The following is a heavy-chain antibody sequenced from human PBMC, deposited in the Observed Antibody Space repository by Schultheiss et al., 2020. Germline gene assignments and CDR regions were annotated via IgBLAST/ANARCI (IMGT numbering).Heavy chain of an antibody. CDR3: ARDGGDTVTTQIPNWFDP. CDR2: IWYDGSNK. CDR1: GFTFSSYG. V-gene: IGHV3-33*01. Sequence: GGSLRLSCAASGFTFSSYGMHWVRQAPGKGLEWVAVIWYDGSNKYYADSVKGRFTISRDNSKNTLYLQMNSLRAEDTAVYYCARDGGDTVTTQIPNWFDPWDQGTLVTVSS. D-gene: IGHD4-17*01. J-gene: IGHJ5*02.